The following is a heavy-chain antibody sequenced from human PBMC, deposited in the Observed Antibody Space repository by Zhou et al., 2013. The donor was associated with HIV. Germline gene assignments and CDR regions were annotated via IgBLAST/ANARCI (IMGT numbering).Heavy chain of an antibody. D-gene: IGHD2-2*01. CDR1: GGTFSSYA. V-gene: IGHV1-69*05. J-gene: IGHJ6*03. CDR3: ARRSPGGNHCSSTSCYDPYYYYMDV. CDR2: IIPIFGTA. Sequence: QVQLVQSGAEVRKPGSSVKVSCKASGGTFSSYAISWVRQAPGQGLEWMGGIIPIFGTANYAQKFQGRVTITTDESTSTAYMELSSLRSEDTAVYYCARRSPGGNHCSSTSCYDPYYYYMDVWGKGTTVTVSS.